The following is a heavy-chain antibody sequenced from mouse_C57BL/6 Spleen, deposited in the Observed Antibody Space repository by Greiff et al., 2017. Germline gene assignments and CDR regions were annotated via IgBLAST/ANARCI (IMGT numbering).Heavy chain of an antibody. V-gene: IGHV1-42*01. D-gene: IGHD6-5*01. CDR1: GYSFTGYY. Sequence: VQLKQSGPELVKPGASVKISCKASGYSFTGYYMNWVKQSPEKSLEWIGEINPSTGGTTYKQKFKAKATLTVDKSSSTAYMQLTSLTSEDSAVYYCAPFLSARDYWGQGTSVTVSS. CDR2: INPSTGGT. J-gene: IGHJ4*01. CDR3: APFLSARDY.